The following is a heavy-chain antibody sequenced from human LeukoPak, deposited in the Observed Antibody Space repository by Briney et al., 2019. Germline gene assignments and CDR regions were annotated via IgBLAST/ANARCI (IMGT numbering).Heavy chain of an antibody. CDR2: IYYSGST. D-gene: IGHD6-13*01. V-gene: IGHV4-59*01. CDR1: GGSISSYY. J-gene: IGHJ6*03. Sequence: SETLSLTCTVSGGSISSYYWSWIRQPPGKGLEWIGYIYYSGSTNYNPSLKSRVTISVDTSKNQFSLKLGSVTAADTAVYYCARDRWAAAGYYYYYMDVWGKGTTVTVSS. CDR3: ARDRWAAAGYYYYYMDV.